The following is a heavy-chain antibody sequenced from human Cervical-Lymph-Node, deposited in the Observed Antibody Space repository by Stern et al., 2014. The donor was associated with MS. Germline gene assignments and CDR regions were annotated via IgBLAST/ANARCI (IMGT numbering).Heavy chain of an antibody. D-gene: IGHD1-1*01. V-gene: IGHV1-46*01. CDR1: GDTPTTYY. CDR2: ISPSGGGT. Sequence: VQLVESGAEVKKPGASAKISCQASGDTPTTYYIHWVRQAPGQGLEWMGLISPSGGGTTYAHRFQGRITMTRDTSTRTVFVEMTGLRSDDTAMYYCTMVVIGWNDGFGPWGQGTLVTVSS. CDR3: TMVVIGWNDGFGP. J-gene: IGHJ5*02.